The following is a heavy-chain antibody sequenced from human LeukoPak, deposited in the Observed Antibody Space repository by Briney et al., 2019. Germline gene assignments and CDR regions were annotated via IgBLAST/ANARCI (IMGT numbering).Heavy chain of an antibody. CDR3: ARSYSGYDYFDY. J-gene: IGHJ4*02. Sequence: ASVKVSCKASGYTFTSYGISWVRQAPGQGLEWMGWISAYNGNTNYAQKLQGRVTMTTDTSTSTAYMELRSLRSDDTAVYYCARSYSGYDYFDYWGQGALVTVSS. D-gene: IGHD5-12*01. CDR1: GYTFTSYG. V-gene: IGHV1-18*01. CDR2: ISAYNGNT.